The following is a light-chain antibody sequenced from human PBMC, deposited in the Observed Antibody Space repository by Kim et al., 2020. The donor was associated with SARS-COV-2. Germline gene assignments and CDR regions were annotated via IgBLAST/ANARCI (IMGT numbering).Light chain of an antibody. V-gene: IGKV3-20*01. J-gene: IGKJ5*01. Sequence: PGEPAAFSCRARWSVDSSKLAWYQQKPGQAPRLLIFGASSRATGIPDRFSGSGSGTDFTLTISRLEPEDFAVYYCQQFGGSPPITFGQGTRLEIK. CDR2: GAS. CDR1: WSVDSSK. CDR3: QQFGGSPPIT.